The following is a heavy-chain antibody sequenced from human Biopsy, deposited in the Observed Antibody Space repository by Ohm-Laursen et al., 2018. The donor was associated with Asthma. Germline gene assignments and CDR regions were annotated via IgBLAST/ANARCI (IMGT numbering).Heavy chain of an antibody. CDR1: GGSISSGGYY. V-gene: IGHV4-31*11. D-gene: IGHD2-21*01. J-gene: IGHJ4*02. CDR3: AGWGSFGFDY. CDR2: IYYSGST. Sequence: TLSLTCAVSGGSISSGGYYWSWIRQHPGKGLEWIGYIYYSGSTYYNPSLKSRVTISVDTSKNQFSLNLSSVTAADTAVYYCAGWGSFGFDYWGQGTLVTVSS.